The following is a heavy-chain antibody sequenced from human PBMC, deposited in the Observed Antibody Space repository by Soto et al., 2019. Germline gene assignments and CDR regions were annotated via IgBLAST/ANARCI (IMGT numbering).Heavy chain of an antibody. CDR1: GFTFSTFN. CDR2: ISSSGSTI. V-gene: IGHV3-48*02. D-gene: IGHD5-18*01. CDR3: ARSEDTAMTYYYFDY. J-gene: IGHJ4*01. Sequence: GGSLRLSCAASGFTFSTFNMNWVRQAPGKGLEWVSYISSSGSTIYYADSVKGRFTISRDNAKNSLYLQMNSLRDEDTAVYYSARSEDTAMTYYYFDYWGQGTLVTVSS.